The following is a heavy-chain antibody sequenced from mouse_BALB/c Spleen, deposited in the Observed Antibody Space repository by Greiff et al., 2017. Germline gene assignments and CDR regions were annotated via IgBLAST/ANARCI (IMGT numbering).Heavy chain of an antibody. V-gene: IGHV2-9*02. D-gene: IGHD1-1*01. CDR3: ARAATVVEGWFAY. J-gene: IGHJ3*01. CDR1: GFSLTSYG. Sequence: VQLVESGPGLVAPSQSLSITCTVSGFSLTSYGVHWVRQPPGKGLEWLGVIWAGGSTNYNSALMSRLSISKDNSKSQVFLKMNSLQTDDTAMYYCARAATVVEGWFAYWGQGTLVTVSA. CDR2: IWAGGST.